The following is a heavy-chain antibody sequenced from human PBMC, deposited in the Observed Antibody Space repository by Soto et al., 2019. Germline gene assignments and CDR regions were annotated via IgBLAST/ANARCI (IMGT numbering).Heavy chain of an antibody. D-gene: IGHD3-22*01. Sequence: PGGSLRLSCAASGFTFSSYAMHWVRQAPGKGLEWVAVISYDGSNKYYADSVKGRFTISRDNSKNTLYLQMNSLRAEDTAVYYCAREIVGYVFDFSGQGSLVIVSS. V-gene: IGHV3-30-3*01. CDR2: ISYDGSNK. J-gene: IGHJ3*01. CDR3: AREIVGYVFDF. CDR1: GFTFSSYA.